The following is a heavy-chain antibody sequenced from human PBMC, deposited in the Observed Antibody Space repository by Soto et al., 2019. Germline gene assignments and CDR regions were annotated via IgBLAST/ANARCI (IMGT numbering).Heavy chain of an antibody. CDR3: ARGAIYGLDV. V-gene: IGHV4-38-2*01. J-gene: IGHJ6*02. CDR1: GYSISSGYY. Sequence: DTLSRTFAVSGYSISSGYYLGWIRQPPGKGRGWIGSIYHSGSTYYNQSLKSRVTIAVDTSKNQFSLKLSSVTAADTAVYYCARGAIYGLDVWGQGTTDTVSS. CDR2: IYHSGST.